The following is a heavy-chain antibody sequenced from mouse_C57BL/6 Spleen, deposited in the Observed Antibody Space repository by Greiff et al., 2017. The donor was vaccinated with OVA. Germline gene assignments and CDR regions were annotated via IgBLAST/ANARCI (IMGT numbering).Heavy chain of an antibody. CDR1: GYTFTDYY. Sequence: VQLQKSGPELVKPGASVKISCKASGYTFTDYYMNWVKQSHGKSLEWIGDINPNNGGTSYNQKFKGKATLTVDKSSSTAYMELRSLTSEDSAVYYCARGGVSGYFDYWGQGTTLTVSS. CDR3: ARGGVSGYFDY. CDR2: INPNNGGT. V-gene: IGHV1-26*01. J-gene: IGHJ2*01.